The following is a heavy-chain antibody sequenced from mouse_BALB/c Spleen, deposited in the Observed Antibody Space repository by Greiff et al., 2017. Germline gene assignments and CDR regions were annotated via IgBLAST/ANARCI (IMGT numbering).Heavy chain of an antibody. CDR1: GYTFTSYW. Sequence: QVQLKQPGAELVKPGASVKLSCKASGYTFTSYWMHWVKQRPGQGLEWIGEINPSNGRTNYNEKFKSKATLTVDKSSSTAYMQLSSLTSEDSAVYYCARGDYGYAMDYWGQGTSVTVSS. J-gene: IGHJ4*01. CDR2: INPSNGRT. CDR3: ARGDYGYAMDY. D-gene: IGHD1-1*01. V-gene: IGHV1S81*02.